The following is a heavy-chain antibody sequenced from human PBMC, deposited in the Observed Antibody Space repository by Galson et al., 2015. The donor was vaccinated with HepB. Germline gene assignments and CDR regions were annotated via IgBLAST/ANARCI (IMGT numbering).Heavy chain of an antibody. CDR2: ITSNGGRT. V-gene: IGHV3-23*01. D-gene: IGHD2-8*01. J-gene: IGHJ4*02. Sequence: SLRLSCAASGFTFSSYAIMWVRQAPGKGLEWISSITSNGGRTFYTNSVKGRFTSSRDNSRNTVVLQLSSLRPEDTAVYYCAKDGIMVSNNPYQLHFWGQGTLVSVSS. CDR1: GFTFSSYA. CDR3: AKDGIMVSNNPYQLHF.